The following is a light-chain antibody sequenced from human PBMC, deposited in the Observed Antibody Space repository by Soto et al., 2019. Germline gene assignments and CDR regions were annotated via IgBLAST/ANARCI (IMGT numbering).Light chain of an antibody. Sequence: EIVLTQSPGTLSLSPGERATLSCRASQSVSSSYLAWYQQKPGQAPRLLIYGASSRATGIPDRFSGSGSGTDFTLTIRSLEPEDFAVYYCQQRSNWPLTFGPGTKVDIK. CDR3: QQRSNWPLT. CDR2: GAS. J-gene: IGKJ3*01. CDR1: QSVSSSY. V-gene: IGKV3D-20*02.